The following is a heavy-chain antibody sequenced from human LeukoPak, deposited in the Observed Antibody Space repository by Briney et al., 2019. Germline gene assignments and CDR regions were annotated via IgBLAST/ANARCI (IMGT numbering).Heavy chain of an antibody. CDR2: ISSSSSYI. J-gene: IGHJ4*02. V-gene: IGHV3-21*01. D-gene: IGHD6-13*01. CDR3: ARAVSGSSWSFDY. Sequence: GGSLRLSCEASGFTFKSDWMNWVRQAPGKGLEWVSSISSSSSYIYYADSVKGRFTISRDNAKNSLYLQMNSLRAEDTAVYYCARAVSGSSWSFDYWGQGTLVTVSS. CDR1: GFTFKSDW.